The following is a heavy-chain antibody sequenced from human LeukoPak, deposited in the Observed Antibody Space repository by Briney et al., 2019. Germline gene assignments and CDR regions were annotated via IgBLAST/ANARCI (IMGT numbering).Heavy chain of an antibody. V-gene: IGHV4-38-2*02. J-gene: IGHJ3*02. CDR2: IYYRRTT. CDR3: ARGHGDAFDI. Sequence: SETLSLTCTVSGYSISSGYDWGWIRQPPGKGLEWIGSIYYRRTTYYNPSLKSRVTISVDTSKNQLSLKLSSVTAADTAVYYCARGHGDAFDIWGQGTMVTVSS. CDR1: GYSISSGYD.